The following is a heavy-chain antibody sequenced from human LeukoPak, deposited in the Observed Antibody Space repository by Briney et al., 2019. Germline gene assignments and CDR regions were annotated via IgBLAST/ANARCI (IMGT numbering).Heavy chain of an antibody. CDR2: MNPNSGNT. Sequence: ASVKVSCKASGYTFTGYDINWVRQATGQGLEWMGWMNPNSGNTGYAQKFQGRVTMTRNTSISTAYMELSSLRSEGTAVYYCARGHQLITMVRGGTCMDVWGQGTTVTVSS. CDR3: ARGHQLITMVRGGTCMDV. CDR1: GYTFTGYD. D-gene: IGHD3-10*01. V-gene: IGHV1-8*01. J-gene: IGHJ6*02.